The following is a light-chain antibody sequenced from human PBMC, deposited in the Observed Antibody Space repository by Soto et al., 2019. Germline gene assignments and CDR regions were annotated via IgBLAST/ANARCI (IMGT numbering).Light chain of an antibody. V-gene: IGKV1-5*03. J-gene: IGKJ1*01. CDR1: QSFSRQ. CDR2: QAS. CDR3: LQYQSYWT. Sequence: DTQMTQSPSTLSASVGDRVSITCRASQSFSRQLAWYQQKPGKAPNLLIYQASNLETGVPSRFTGSGSGTEFTLTISCLQPDALATYYCLQYQSYWTFGQGTKVEVK.